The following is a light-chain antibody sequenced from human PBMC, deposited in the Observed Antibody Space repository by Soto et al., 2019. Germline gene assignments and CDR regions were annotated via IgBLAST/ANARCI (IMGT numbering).Light chain of an antibody. J-gene: IGLJ1*01. V-gene: IGLV3-21*01. CDR1: NIGSKS. CDR2: YDS. CDR3: QVWESSSDHQV. Sequence: SYELTQPPSVSVAPGKTARITCGGNNIGSKSVHWYQQKPGQAPVLVIYYDSDRPSGIPERFSGSNYGNTATLTISRVEAGDEADYYCQVWESSSDHQVFGTGTKLTVL.